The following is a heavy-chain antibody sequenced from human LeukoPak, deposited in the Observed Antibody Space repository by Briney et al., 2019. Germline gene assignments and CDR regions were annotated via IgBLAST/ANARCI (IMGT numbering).Heavy chain of an antibody. CDR1: GFTFSNYW. V-gene: IGHV3-7*03. CDR3: AREGGDILTGYRYFDY. CDR2: IKQDGGEK. Sequence: GGSLRLSCAASGFTFSNYWMSWVRQAPGKGLEWVANIKQDGGEKYYVDSVKGRFTISRDNAMNSLYLQMNSLRAEDTAVYYCAREGGDILTGYRYFDYWGQGTLVTVSS. D-gene: IGHD3-9*01. J-gene: IGHJ4*02.